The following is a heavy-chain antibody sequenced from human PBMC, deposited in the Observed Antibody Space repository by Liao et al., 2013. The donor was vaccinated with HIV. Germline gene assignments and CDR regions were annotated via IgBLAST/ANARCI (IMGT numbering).Heavy chain of an antibody. CDR2: INHSGRT. Sequence: QVHLEQWGAGLLKPSETLSLTCAVYGGSFSGYNWTWIRQSPGRGLEWIGEINHSGRTNYNPSLKSRVTISVDTSKNQFSLKLSSVTAADTAVYYCARGPNWGEIDYWGQGTLVTVSS. CDR3: ARGPNWGEIDY. CDR1: GGSFSGYN. V-gene: IGHV4-34*01. J-gene: IGHJ4*02. D-gene: IGHD7-27*01.